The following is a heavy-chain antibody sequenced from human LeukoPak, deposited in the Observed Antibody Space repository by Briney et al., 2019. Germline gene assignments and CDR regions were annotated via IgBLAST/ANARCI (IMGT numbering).Heavy chain of an antibody. CDR2: IKQDGSEK. D-gene: IGHD4-23*01. CDR3: AKDRTTVVTPGVDY. CDR1: GLTLSNFW. J-gene: IGHJ4*02. V-gene: IGHV3-7*03. Sequence: GGSLRLSCGASGLTLSNFWMSWVRRAPGKGLEWVANIKQDGSEKHSVDVVKGRHTISRDSAKKSLYLQMNSLRAEDTAVYYCAKDRTTVVTPGVDYWGQGTLVTVSS.